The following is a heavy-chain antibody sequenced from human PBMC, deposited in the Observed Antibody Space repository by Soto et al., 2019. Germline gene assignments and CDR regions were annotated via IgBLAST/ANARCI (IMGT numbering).Heavy chain of an antibody. CDR3: ARGRGALTVVSNWFDP. D-gene: IGHD3-22*01. Sequence: EVQLVESGGGLVQPGGSLRLSCTASGFTFSDSWMTWVRQAPGKGLEWVARIKPDESEKKYADSVKGRFTISRDNANNSLHLEMNSLRTEDTALYYCARGRGALTVVSNWFDPWGQGTLVTVSS. V-gene: IGHV3-7*03. CDR1: GFTFSDSW. J-gene: IGHJ5*02. CDR2: IKPDESEK.